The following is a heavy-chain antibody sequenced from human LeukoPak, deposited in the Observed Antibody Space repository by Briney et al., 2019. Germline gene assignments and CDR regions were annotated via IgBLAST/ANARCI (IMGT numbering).Heavy chain of an antibody. D-gene: IGHD6-6*01. V-gene: IGHV1-8*02. CDR3: ARGHSSSFTPRGYFDY. J-gene: IGHJ4*02. CDR2: MNPNSGNT. Sequence: ASVKVSCKASGYTFTSYDINWVRQATGQGLEWMGWMNPNSGNTGYAQKFQGRVTMTRDMSTSTVYMELSSLRSEDTAVYYCARGHSSSFTPRGYFDYWGQGTLVTVSS. CDR1: GYTFTSYD.